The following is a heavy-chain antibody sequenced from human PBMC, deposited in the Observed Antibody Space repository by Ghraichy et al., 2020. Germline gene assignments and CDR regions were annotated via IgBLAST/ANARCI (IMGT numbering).Heavy chain of an antibody. CDR1: GGSFSGYY. Sequence: SETLSLTCAVYGGSFSGYYWSRIRQPPGKGLEWIGEINHSGSTNYNPSLKSRVTISVDTSKNQFSLKLSSVTAADTAVYYCARGRPAPRGYSYGRRQTGAFDIWGQGTMVTVSS. V-gene: IGHV4-34*01. CDR3: ARGRPAPRGYSYGRRQTGAFDI. J-gene: IGHJ3*02. D-gene: IGHD5-18*01. CDR2: INHSGST.